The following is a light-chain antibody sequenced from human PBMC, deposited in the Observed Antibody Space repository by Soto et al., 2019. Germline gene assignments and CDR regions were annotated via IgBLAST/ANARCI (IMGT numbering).Light chain of an antibody. CDR3: SSDTSSGTL. CDR2: EVS. V-gene: IGLV2-14*01. J-gene: IGLJ1*01. CDR1: NSDIGSYNY. Sequence: QSALTQPASVSGSPGQSITISCNGTNSDIGSYNYVSWYQQHPGKAPKLIIYEVSDRPSGVSSRFSGSKSGNTASLTISGLQAEDEADCYCSSDTSSGTLVGTGTKLTVL.